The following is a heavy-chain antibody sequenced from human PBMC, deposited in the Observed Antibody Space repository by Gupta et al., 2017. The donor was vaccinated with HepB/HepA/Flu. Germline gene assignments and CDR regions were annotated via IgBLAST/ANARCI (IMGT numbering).Heavy chain of an antibody. CDR2: INPNSGGT. J-gene: IGHJ5*02. Sequence: QVQLVPSGAEVKKPGASVKVSCKASGYTFTGHYMHWVRQAPGQGLEWMGWINPNSGGTNYAQKFQGRVTMTRDTSISTAYMELSRLRSDDTAVYYCARDGALRFLEWLRNWFDPGAREPWSPSPQ. D-gene: IGHD3-3*01. V-gene: IGHV1-2*02. CDR3: ARDGALRFLEWLRNWFDP. CDR1: GYTFTGHY.